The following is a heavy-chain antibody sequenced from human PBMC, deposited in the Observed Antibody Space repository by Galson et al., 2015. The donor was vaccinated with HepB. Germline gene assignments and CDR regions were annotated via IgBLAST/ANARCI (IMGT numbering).Heavy chain of an antibody. V-gene: IGHV3-7*03. D-gene: IGHD3-16*01. CDR2: INQDGSET. J-gene: IGHJ4*02. Sequence: SLRLSCAVSGLPFSNYYMSWLRQAPGMGLEWVANINQDGSETHYVDSVRGRFTVSRDNAKKSLFLQMNTLGAEDTAVYYCARDTYGWGTPFDYWGQGTLVTVSS. CDR1: GLPFSNYY. CDR3: ARDTYGWGTPFDY.